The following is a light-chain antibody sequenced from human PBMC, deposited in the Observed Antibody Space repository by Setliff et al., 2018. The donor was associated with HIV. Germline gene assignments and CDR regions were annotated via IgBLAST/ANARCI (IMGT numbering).Light chain of an antibody. CDR2: EVS. V-gene: IGLV2-14*01. Sequence: PGQSITISCTGRGRDLGGFNFVSWYRQYPGKAPQLIIYEVSSRPSGISSRFSGSKSGNTASLTISGLQAEDEADYYCGSCTTTSPCAFGTGTKVTVL. J-gene: IGLJ1*01. CDR1: GRDLGGFNF. CDR3: GSCTTTSPCA.